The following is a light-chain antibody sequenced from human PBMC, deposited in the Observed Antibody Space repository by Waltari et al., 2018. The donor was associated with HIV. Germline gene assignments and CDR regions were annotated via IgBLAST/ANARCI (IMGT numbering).Light chain of an antibody. V-gene: IGKV3D-15*01. J-gene: IGKJ2*01. Sequence: TQSPATLSLSPGVRATLSCRASQSVRSNLAWYQHKPGQAPRLLILDASTRATGIPARFSGSGSGTEFTLTISSLQSEDFAIYYCQQYDSWPPYTFGQGTSLEI. CDR3: QQYDSWPPYT. CDR2: DAS. CDR1: QSVRSN.